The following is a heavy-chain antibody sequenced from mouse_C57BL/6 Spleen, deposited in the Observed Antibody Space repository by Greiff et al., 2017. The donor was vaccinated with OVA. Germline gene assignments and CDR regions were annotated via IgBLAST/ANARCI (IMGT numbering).Heavy chain of an antibody. D-gene: IGHD2-3*01. V-gene: IGHV6-3*01. Sequence: EVKLVESGGGLVQPGGSMKLSCVASGFTFSNYWMNWVRQSPEKGLEWVAQIRLKSDNYATHYAESVKGRFTISRDDSKSSVYLQMNNLRAEDTGIYYCTGLDGYLDYWGQGTTLTVSS. CDR2: IRLKSDNYAT. CDR3: TGLDGYLDY. J-gene: IGHJ2*01. CDR1: GFTFSNYW.